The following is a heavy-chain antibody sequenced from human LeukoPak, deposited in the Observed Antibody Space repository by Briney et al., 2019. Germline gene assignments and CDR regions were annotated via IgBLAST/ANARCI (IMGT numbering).Heavy chain of an antibody. CDR2: ISGSGGST. Sequence: PGGSLRLSCAASGFTFSNYAMSWVRQAPGKGLEWVSAISGSGGSTYYADSVKGRFTISRDNSKNTLFLQMNSLRAEDTAVYYCAKDPPAKYCSGGSCSAFDIWGQGTMVTVSS. CDR3: AKDPPAKYCSGGSCSAFDI. J-gene: IGHJ3*02. D-gene: IGHD2-15*01. V-gene: IGHV3-23*01. CDR1: GFTFSNYA.